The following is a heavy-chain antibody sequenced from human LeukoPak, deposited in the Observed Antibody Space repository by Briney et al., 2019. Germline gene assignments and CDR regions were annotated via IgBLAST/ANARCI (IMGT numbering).Heavy chain of an antibody. CDR3: ARGYCSSTSCQYYFDY. Sequence: ASVKVSCKASGYTFTSYAIHWVRQAPGQRLEWLGWINAGNGDTKYSQRFQGRVTITRYTSATTAYMEVTSLRSEDTAVYYCARGYCSSTSCQYYFDYWGQGTLVSVSS. CDR1: GYTFTSYA. V-gene: IGHV1-3*01. CDR2: INAGNGDT. J-gene: IGHJ4*02. D-gene: IGHD2-2*01.